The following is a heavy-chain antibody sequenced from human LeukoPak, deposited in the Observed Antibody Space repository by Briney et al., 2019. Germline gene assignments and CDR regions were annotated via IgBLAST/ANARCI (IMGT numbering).Heavy chain of an antibody. CDR1: GFTFSSYG. Sequence: GGSLRLSCAASGFTFSSYGMHWVRQAPGKGLEWVAFIRYDGSNKYYADSAKGRFTISRDNSKNTLYLQMNSLRAEGTAVYYCAKGFRLRLGELSSPYFDYWGQGNLVTVSS. CDR3: AKGFRLRLGELSSPYFDY. V-gene: IGHV3-30*02. J-gene: IGHJ4*02. D-gene: IGHD3-16*02. CDR2: IRYDGSNK.